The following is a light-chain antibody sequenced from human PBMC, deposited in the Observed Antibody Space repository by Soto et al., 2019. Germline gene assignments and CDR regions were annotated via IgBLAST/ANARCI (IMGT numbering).Light chain of an antibody. CDR3: QQRSDWPLT. J-gene: IGKJ4*01. Sequence: VLTQTTGTLSLSPGERTTLSCRASQSVSSSYLAWYQQKPGQAPRLLVYDASTRATGIPARFSGSGSRTDFTLSISSLEPEDFAVYFCQQRSDWPLTFGGGTKVDIK. V-gene: IGKV3D-20*02. CDR1: QSVSSSY. CDR2: DAS.